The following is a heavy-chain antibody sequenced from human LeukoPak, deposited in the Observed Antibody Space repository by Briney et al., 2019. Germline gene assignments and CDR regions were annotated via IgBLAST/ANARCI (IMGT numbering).Heavy chain of an antibody. V-gene: IGHV4-61*02. J-gene: IGHJ4*02. CDR3: ARGAYGSGSYSVTFDY. Sequence: SQTLSLTCTVSGGSISSGSYYRIWIRQPAGKGLEWIGRIYTSGSTNYNPSLKSRVTITEDTSKNQFSLKLSSVTAADTAVYYCARGAYGSGSYSVTFDYWGQGTLVTVSS. CDR1: GGSISSGSYY. CDR2: IYTSGST. D-gene: IGHD3-10*01.